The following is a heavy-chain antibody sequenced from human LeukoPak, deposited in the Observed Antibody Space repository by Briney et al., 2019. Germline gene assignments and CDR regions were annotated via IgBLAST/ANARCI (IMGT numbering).Heavy chain of an antibody. CDR3: ARSQYSGYCSSTSCFWAGY. CDR1: GLSFSNFG. J-gene: IGHJ4*02. D-gene: IGHD2-2*01. CDR2: ISYDGNYK. V-gene: IGHV3-30*03. Sequence: PGGSLRLSCAASGLSFSNFGMHWVRQAPGRGLEWVALISYDGNYKYYTASVKGRFTISRDNSKDTLSLQMNSLRAEDTALYYCARSQYSGYCSSTSCFWAGYWGQGTLVTVSS.